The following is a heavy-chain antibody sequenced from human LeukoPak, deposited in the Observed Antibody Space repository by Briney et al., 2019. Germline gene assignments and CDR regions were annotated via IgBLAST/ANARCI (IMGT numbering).Heavy chain of an antibody. CDR3: ARGPFGSYSGNWFDP. CDR1: GYTFTSYD. V-gene: IGHV1-2*02. Sequence: ASVKVSCKASGYTFTSYDINWVRQASGQGLEWMGWINPNSGGTNYAQKFQGRVTMTRDTSISTAYMELSRLRSDDTAVYYCARGPFGSYSGNWFDPWGQGTLVTVSS. CDR2: INPNSGGT. J-gene: IGHJ5*02. D-gene: IGHD1-26*01.